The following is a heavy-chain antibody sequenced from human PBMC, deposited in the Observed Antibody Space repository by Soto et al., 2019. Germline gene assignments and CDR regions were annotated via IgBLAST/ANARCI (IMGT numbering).Heavy chain of an antibody. V-gene: IGHV3-23*01. CDR1: RFTFSSYA. CDR2: ISGSGGNT. CDR3: AKVYGQTGSWPRDFDY. D-gene: IGHD6-13*01. Sequence: GGSLRLSCAASRFTFSSYAMTWVRQAPGKGLEWVSAISGSGGNTYYADSVKGRFTISRDNSKNTLYLQMNSLRAEDTAVYYCAKVYGQTGSWPRDFDYWGQATLVTVSS. J-gene: IGHJ4*02.